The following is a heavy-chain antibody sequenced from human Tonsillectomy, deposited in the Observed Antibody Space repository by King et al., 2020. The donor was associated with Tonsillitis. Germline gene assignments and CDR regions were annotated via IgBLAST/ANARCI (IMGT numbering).Heavy chain of an antibody. CDR1: GYSFSNHL. CDR3: ATRTGVSGYDSFFDY. V-gene: IGHV5-10-1*03. J-gene: IGHJ4*02. CDR2: IDPSDSYS. D-gene: IGHD5-12*01. Sequence: QLVQSGAEVKKPGESLRISCKGSGYSFSNHLINWVRQMPGKGLECMGRIDPSDSYSNYSPSFHGHVTISADKSITTASLQWSSLKASDTAMYYCATRTGVSGYDSFFDYWGQGTLVTVSS.